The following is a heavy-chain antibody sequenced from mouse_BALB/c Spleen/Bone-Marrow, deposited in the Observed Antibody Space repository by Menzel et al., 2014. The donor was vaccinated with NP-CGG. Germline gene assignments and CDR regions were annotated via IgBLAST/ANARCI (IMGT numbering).Heavy chain of an antibody. V-gene: IGHV5-6-4*01. CDR2: ISSGGSYT. CDR1: GFTFSSCT. D-gene: IGHD2-1*01. J-gene: IGHJ4*01. Sequence: EVKLVESGGGLVKPGGSLKLSCAASGFTFSSCTMSWVRQTPEKRLEWVATISSGGSYTYYPDSVKGRFTISRDNAKNTLYLQMSSLKSEDTAMYYCTRDGKGNYDYAMDYWGQGISVTVSS. CDR3: TRDGKGNYDYAMDY.